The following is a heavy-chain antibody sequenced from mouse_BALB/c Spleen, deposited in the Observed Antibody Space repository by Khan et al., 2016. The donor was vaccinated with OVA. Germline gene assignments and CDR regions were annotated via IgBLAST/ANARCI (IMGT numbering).Heavy chain of an antibody. V-gene: IGHV2-6-1*01. CDR3: ARQPYFHYYVMDY. CDR2: IWSDGTT. J-gene: IGHJ4*01. CDR1: GFSLTNYG. D-gene: IGHD2-10*01. Sequence: VQLKESGPGLVAPSQSLSITCTISGFSLTNYGVHWVRQPPGKGLEWLVVIWSDGTTTYDSALKSRLTISKDNSKSQVFLKMDSLQTDDTAMYYCARQPYFHYYVMDYWGQGTSVTVPS.